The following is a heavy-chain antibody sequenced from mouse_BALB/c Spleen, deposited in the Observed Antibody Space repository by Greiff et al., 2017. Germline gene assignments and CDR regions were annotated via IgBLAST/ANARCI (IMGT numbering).Heavy chain of an antibody. CDR1: GFTFTDYY. CDR3: ARDSYDGYYWFAY. V-gene: IGHV7-3*02. J-gene: IGHJ3*01. Sequence: EVHLVESGGGLVQPGGSLRLSCATSGFTFTDYYMSWVRQPPGKALEWLGFIRNKANGYTTEYSASVKGRFTISRDNSQSILYLQMNTLRAEDSATYYCARDSYDGYYWFAYWGQGTLVTVS. D-gene: IGHD2-3*01. CDR2: IRNKANGYTT.